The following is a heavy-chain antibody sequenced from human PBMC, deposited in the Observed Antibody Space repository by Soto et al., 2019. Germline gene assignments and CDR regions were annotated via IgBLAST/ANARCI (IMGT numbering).Heavy chain of an antibody. CDR2: ISAYNGNT. D-gene: IGHD6-13*01. CDR1: GYTCTIYG. Sequence: ASVKVSCKASGYTCTIYGISGVLQSPGQGLEWMGWISAYNGNTNYAQKLQGRVTMTTDTSTSTAYMELRSLRSDDTAVYYCARDFISSSYGMDVWGQGTTVTVSS. CDR3: ARDFISSSYGMDV. J-gene: IGHJ6*02. V-gene: IGHV1-18*01.